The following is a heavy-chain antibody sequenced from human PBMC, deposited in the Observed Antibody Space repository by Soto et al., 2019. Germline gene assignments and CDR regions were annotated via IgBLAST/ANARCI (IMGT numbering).Heavy chain of an antibody. D-gene: IGHD6-13*01. Sequence: GGSLRLSCAASGFTFSSYAMSWVRQAPGKGLEWVSAISGSGGSTYYADSVKGRFTISRDNSKNTLYLQMNSLRAEDTAVYYCANSYSSSWYDYYYYYMDVWGKGTTVTVSS. V-gene: IGHV3-23*01. J-gene: IGHJ6*03. CDR1: GFTFSSYA. CDR3: ANSYSSSWYDYYYYYMDV. CDR2: ISGSGGST.